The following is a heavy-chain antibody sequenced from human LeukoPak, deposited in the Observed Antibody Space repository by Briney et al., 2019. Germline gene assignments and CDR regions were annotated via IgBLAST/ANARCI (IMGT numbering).Heavy chain of an antibody. Sequence: ASVTVSCKASGYTFTGYYMHWVRQAPGQGLEWMGWINPNNDGTNYAQKFQGRVTMTRDTSISTAYTELSRLRSDDTAVYYCARGLSPGSPSAFDIWGQGTMVTVSS. CDR3: ARGLSPGSPSAFDI. CDR1: GYTFTGYY. V-gene: IGHV1-2*02. D-gene: IGHD3-10*01. J-gene: IGHJ3*02. CDR2: INPNNDGT.